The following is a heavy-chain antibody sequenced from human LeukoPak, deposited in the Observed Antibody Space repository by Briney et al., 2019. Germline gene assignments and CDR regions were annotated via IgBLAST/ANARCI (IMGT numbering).Heavy chain of an antibody. V-gene: IGHV4-4*07. CDR2: TYTSGST. J-gene: IGHJ2*01. D-gene: IGHD6-19*01. CDR1: GGSISSYY. CDR3: ARGGQWLPDWYFDL. Sequence: SETLSLTCTVSGGSISSYYWSWIRQPAGKGLEWIGRTYTSGSTNYNPSLKSRVTMSVDTSKNQFSLKLSSVTAADTAVYYCARGGQWLPDWYFDLWGRGTLVTVSS.